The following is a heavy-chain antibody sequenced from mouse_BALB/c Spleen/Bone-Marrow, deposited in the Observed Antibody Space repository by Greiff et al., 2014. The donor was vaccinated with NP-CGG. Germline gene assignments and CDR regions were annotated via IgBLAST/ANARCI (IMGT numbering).Heavy chain of an antibody. J-gene: IGHJ2*01. CDR2: ILPGSGTA. CDR1: GYTFSNYW. V-gene: IGHV1-9*01. Sequence: QVQLQQSGAELMKPGASVKISCKATGYTFSNYWIDWVKQRPGHGLEWIGEILPGSGTANYNEKFKGKATFTADTSSNTAYMQLSSLTSEDSALYYCARASVVPYYFDFWDQGTTLTVSS. D-gene: IGHD1-1*01. CDR3: ARASVVPYYFDF.